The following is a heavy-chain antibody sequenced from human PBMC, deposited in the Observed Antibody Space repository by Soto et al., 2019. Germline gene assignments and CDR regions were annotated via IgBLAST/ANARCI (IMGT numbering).Heavy chain of an antibody. V-gene: IGHV1-8*01. D-gene: IGHD3-10*01. CDR3: ARGSVSTYGSGSPPDY. Sequence: ASVKVSCKASGYTFTSYDINWLRQATGQGLEWMGWMNPNSGNTGYAQKFQGRVTMTRNTSISTAYMELSSLRSEDTAVYYCARGSVSTYGSGSPPDYWGQGTLVTVSS. CDR2: MNPNSGNT. CDR1: GYTFTSYD. J-gene: IGHJ4*02.